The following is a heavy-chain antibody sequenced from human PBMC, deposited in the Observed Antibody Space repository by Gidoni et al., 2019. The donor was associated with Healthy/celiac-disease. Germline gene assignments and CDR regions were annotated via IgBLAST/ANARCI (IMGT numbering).Heavy chain of an antibody. J-gene: IGHJ3*02. CDR1: GFTFSSYW. D-gene: IGHD1-7*01. CDR2: IKQDGSEK. Sequence: EVQLVESGGGLVQPGGSLRLSCAASGFTFSSYWMSWVRQAPGKGLEGVANIKQDGSEKYYVDSVKGRFTISRDNAKNSLYLQMNSLRAEDTAVYYCARSPRSNWNYRYAFDIWGQGTMVTVSS. CDR3: ARSPRSNWNYRYAFDI. V-gene: IGHV3-7*01.